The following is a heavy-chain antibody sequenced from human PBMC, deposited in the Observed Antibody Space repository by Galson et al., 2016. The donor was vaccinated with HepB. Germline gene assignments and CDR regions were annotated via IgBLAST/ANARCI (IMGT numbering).Heavy chain of an antibody. J-gene: IGHJ6*02. CDR2: INPGGSDT. Sequence: SLRLSCAASGFTFSSYAMNWVRQAPGKGLVWVSRINPGGSDTMYADSVKGRFTISRDNAKNTLYLQMNTLRVEDTAVYYCARDGRRGYDMDVWGQGTAVTVSS. CDR3: ARDGRRGYDMDV. CDR1: GFTFSSYA. V-gene: IGHV3-74*03.